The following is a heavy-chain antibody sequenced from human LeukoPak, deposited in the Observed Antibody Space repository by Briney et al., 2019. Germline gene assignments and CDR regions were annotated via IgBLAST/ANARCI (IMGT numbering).Heavy chain of an antibody. CDR2: IKQDGSEK. CDR1: GFTFSSYW. J-gene: IGHJ6*04. V-gene: IGHV3-7*03. Sequence: GGSLRLSCAPSGFTFSSYWMSWVRQAPGKGLEWVANIKQDGSEKYYVDSVKSRFTISRDNAKNSLYLQMNSLRAEDTAVYYCARKAYGLDVWGKGTTVTVSS. CDR3: ARKAYGLDV.